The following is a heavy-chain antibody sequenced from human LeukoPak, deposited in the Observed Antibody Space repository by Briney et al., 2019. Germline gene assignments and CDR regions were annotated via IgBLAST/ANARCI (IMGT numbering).Heavy chain of an antibody. V-gene: IGHV3-53*04. Sequence: GGSLRLSCAASGFTVSSNYMSWDRQAPGKGLEWVSVIYSGGSTYYADSVKGRFTISRHNSKNTLYLQMNSLRAEDTAVYYCARLLSGYNYGYLDYWGQGTLVTVSS. CDR2: IYSGGST. CDR1: GFTVSSNY. J-gene: IGHJ4*02. D-gene: IGHD5-18*01. CDR3: ARLLSGYNYGYLDY.